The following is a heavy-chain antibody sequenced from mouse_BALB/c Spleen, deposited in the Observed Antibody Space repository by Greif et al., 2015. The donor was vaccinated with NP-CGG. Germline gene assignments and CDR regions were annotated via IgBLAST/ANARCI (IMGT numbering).Heavy chain of an antibody. J-gene: IGHJ3*01. Sequence: LVKTGASVKISCKASGYPFTGYYMHWVKQSHGKSPEWIGYISCYNGATSYNQKFKGKATFTVDTSSSTAYMQFNSLTSEDSAVYYCARGVYYDYDSWFAYWGQGTLVTVSA. CDR3: ARGVYYDYDSWFAY. D-gene: IGHD2-4*01. V-gene: IGHV1S34*01. CDR2: ISCYNGAT. CDR1: GYPFTGYY.